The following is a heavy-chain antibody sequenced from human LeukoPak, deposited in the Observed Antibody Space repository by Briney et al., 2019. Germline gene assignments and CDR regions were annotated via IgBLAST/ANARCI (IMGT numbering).Heavy chain of an antibody. D-gene: IGHD2-21*02. J-gene: IGHJ4*02. CDR3: AKDEAHIVVVTAWAPSDY. CDR1: GFTFSSYA. V-gene: IGHV3-23*01. CDR2: ISGSGGST. Sequence: QTGGSLRLSCAASGFTFSSYAMSWVRQAPGKGLEWVSAISGSGGSTYYADSVKGRFTISRDNSKNTLYLQMNSLRAEDTAVYYCAKDEAHIVVVTAWAPSDYWGQGTLVTVSS.